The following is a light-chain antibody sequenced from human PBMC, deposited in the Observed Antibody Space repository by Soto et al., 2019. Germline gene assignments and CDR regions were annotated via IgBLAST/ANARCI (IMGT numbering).Light chain of an antibody. CDR1: NSDVGGFNY. CDR2: EVS. V-gene: IGLV2-14*01. CDR3: NSYTSSRSLV. Sequence: QSALTQPASVSGSPGQSITISCTGTNSDVGGFNYVSWYQHHPGKAPKLMIYEVSNRPSGVSNRFSGSKSGNTASLTISGLQAEDEADYYCNSYTSSRSLVFGGGTKLTVL. J-gene: IGLJ3*02.